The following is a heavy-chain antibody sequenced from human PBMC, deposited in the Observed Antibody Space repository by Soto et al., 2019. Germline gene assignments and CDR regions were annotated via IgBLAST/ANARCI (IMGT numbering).Heavy chain of an antibody. CDR1: GGSISSSSYY. Sequence: SETLSLTCTVSGGSISSSSYYWGWIRQPPGKGLEWIGSIYYSGSTYYNPSLKSRVTISVDTSKNQFSLKLSSVTAADTAVYYCARHQPYSSSWYGAFDIWGQGTMVTVSS. D-gene: IGHD6-13*01. CDR2: IYYSGST. V-gene: IGHV4-39*01. CDR3: ARHQPYSSSWYGAFDI. J-gene: IGHJ3*02.